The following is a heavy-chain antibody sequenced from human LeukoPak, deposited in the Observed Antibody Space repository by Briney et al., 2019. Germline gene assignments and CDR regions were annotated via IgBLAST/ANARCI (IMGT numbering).Heavy chain of an antibody. CDR2: ISGSGDTT. J-gene: IGHJ4*02. CDR1: GFTFSNYA. D-gene: IGHD4-17*01. CDR3: TTEGNTGNY. Sequence: PGGSLRLSCVASGFTFSNYAMTWVRQAPGKGLEWVSGISGSGDTTDYADSVKGRFTISRDNSKNTLYLQMNSLRAEDTAVYYCTTEGNTGNYWGQGTLVTVSS. V-gene: IGHV3-23*01.